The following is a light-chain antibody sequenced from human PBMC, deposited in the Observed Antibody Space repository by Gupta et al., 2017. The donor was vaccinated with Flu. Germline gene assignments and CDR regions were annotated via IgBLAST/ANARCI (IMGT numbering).Light chain of an antibody. Sequence: QSALTQPAPVSGSPGQSITISCTGTSSDIGGYSYVSWYQQHPGKAPKLMIYEVSNRPSGVSNRFSGSKSGNTASLTISGLQAEDEADYYCSSYTSSSTPVVFGGGTKLTVL. V-gene: IGLV2-14*01. CDR2: EVS. CDR3: SSYTSSSTPVV. CDR1: SSDIGGYSY. J-gene: IGLJ2*01.